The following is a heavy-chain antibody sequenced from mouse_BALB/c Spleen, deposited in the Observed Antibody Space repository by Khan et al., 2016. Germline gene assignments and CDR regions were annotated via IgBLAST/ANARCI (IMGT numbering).Heavy chain of an antibody. CDR2: INSNGGST. J-gene: IGHJ2*01. D-gene: IGHD2-14*01. CDR1: GFTFSTYG. CDR3: ARENYRYYFDY. Sequence: EVELVESGGGLVQPGGSLKLSCAASGFTFSTYGMSWVRQTPDKRLELVATINSNGGSTYYPDSVKGRFTISRDNAKNTLYLQMSCLKSEDTAMYYCARENYRYYFDYWGQGTTLTVSS. V-gene: IGHV5-6-3*01.